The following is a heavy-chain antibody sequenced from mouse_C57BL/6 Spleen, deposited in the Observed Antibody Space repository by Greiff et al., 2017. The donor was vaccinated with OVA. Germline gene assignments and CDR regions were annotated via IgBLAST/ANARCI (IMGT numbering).Heavy chain of an antibody. Sequence: VKLQESGPELVKPGASVKISCKASGYAFSSSWMNWVKQRPGKGLEWIGRIYPGDGDTNYNGKFKGKATLTADKSSSTAYMQLSSLTSEDSAVYFCARTGSTMVTTWVYYYAMDYWGQGTSVTVSS. V-gene: IGHV1-82*01. J-gene: IGHJ4*01. CDR2: IYPGDGDT. CDR1: GYAFSSSW. D-gene: IGHD2-2*01. CDR3: ARTGSTMVTTWVYYYAMDY.